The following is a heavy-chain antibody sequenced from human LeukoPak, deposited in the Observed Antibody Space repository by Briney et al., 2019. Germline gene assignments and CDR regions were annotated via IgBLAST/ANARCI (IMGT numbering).Heavy chain of an antibody. Sequence: GGSLRLSCAASGFPFSNYGINWVRQLPGKGLEWVSYISSRSDTIYYGDSVKGRFTISRDNVKNSLYLHMNSLRPDDTAVYFCAREASWGPDYWGQGTLVTVSS. J-gene: IGHJ4*02. CDR2: ISSRSDTI. CDR1: GFPFSNYG. D-gene: IGHD3-16*01. CDR3: AREASWGPDY. V-gene: IGHV3-48*04.